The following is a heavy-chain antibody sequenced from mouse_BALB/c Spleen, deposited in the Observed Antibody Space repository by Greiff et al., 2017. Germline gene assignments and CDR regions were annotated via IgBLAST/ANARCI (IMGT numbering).Heavy chain of an antibody. Sequence: VQLKESGPELVKPGASVKISCKASGYSFTGYFMNWVKQSHGKSLEWIGRINPYNGDTFYNQKFKGKATLTVDKSSSTAHMELLSLTSEDSAVYYCGREGYYYGSSYWSFDVWGAGTTVTVSS. V-gene: IGHV1-37*01. D-gene: IGHD1-1*01. J-gene: IGHJ1*01. CDR1: GYSFTGYF. CDR3: GREGYYYGSSYWSFDV. CDR2: INPYNGDT.